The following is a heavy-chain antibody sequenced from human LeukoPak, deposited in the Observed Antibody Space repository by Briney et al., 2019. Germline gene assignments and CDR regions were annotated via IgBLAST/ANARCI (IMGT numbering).Heavy chain of an antibody. Sequence: TGGSLRLSCAASGFSFSDYAIYWVRQTPGKGLEWVAFIRYDGSNKIYADSVKGQFTISRDNSKNTLYLQMNSLRAEDTAVYYCAKEEWLLAVYFDYWGQGTLVTVSS. J-gene: IGHJ4*02. D-gene: IGHD3-3*01. CDR1: GFSFSDYA. CDR3: AKEEWLLAVYFDY. CDR2: IRYDGSNK. V-gene: IGHV3-30*02.